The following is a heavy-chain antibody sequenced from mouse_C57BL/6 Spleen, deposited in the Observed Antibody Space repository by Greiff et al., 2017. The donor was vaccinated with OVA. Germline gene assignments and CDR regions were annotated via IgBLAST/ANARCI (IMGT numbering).Heavy chain of an antibody. D-gene: IGHD2-5*01. CDR1: GYTFTSYG. CDR2: IYPRSGNT. Sequence: QVQLKESGAELARPGASVKLSCKASGYTFTSYGISWVKQRTGQGLEWIGEIYPRSGNTYYNEKFKGKATLTADKSSSTAYMELRSLTSGDSAVYFCAREDYSNYFDYWGQGTTLTVSS. V-gene: IGHV1-81*01. J-gene: IGHJ2*01. CDR3: AREDYSNYFDY.